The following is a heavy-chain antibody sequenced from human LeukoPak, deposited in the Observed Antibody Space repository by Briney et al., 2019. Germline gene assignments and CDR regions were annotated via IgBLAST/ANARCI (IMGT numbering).Heavy chain of an antibody. V-gene: IGHV1-18*01. D-gene: IGHD6-13*01. CDR1: VYTFTSYG. CDR3: ARVGLGAAAGNWFDP. J-gene: IGHJ5*02. CDR2: ISAYNGNT. Sequence: ASVNVSFKASVYTFTSYGISWVRQAPGQGLEWMGWISAYNGNTNDAQKLQGRVTMTTDTSTSTAYMELRSLRSDDTAVYYCARVGLGAAAGNWFDPWGQGTLVTVSS.